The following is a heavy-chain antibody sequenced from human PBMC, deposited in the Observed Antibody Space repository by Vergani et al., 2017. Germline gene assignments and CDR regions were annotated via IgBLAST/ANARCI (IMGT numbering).Heavy chain of an antibody. Sequence: QMQLVQSGAEVKKTGSSVKVSCKASGYTFTYRYLHWVRQAPGQALEWMGWITPFNGNTNYAQKFQDRVTITRDRSRSTAYMELSSLRSEDTAMYYCALAESSTSCINSVCITPETGSWFDPWGQGTLVTVSS. CDR3: ALAESSTSCINSVCITPETGSWFDP. J-gene: IGHJ5*02. D-gene: IGHD2-2*01. CDR1: GYTFTYRY. CDR2: ITPFNGNT. V-gene: IGHV1-45*02.